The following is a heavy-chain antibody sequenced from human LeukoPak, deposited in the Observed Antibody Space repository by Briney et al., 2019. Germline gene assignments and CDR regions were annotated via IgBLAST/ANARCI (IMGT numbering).Heavy chain of an antibody. Sequence: KPGGSLRLSCAASGFTLARYSMNWVRQAPGKGLEWVSSISSSSSNIYYADSVTGRFTISRDNAKNSLYLQMNSLRAEDTAVYYCVRAVEYYYDSSGYAVDYWGQGTLVTVSS. CDR3: VRAVEYYYDSSGYAVDY. CDR1: GFTLARYS. V-gene: IGHV3-21*04. CDR2: ISSSSSNI. J-gene: IGHJ4*02. D-gene: IGHD3-22*01.